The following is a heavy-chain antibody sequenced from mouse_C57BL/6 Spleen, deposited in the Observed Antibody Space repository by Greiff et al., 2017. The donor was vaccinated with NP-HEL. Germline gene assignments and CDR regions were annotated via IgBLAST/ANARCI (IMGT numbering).Heavy chain of an antibody. Sequence: QVQLQQPGAELVRPGSSVKLSCKASGYTFTSYWMGWVKQRPGQGLEWIGNIYPYDSETHYNQKFKNKTTFTVDKSSNTAYLQFNSLPTEDSAVYYCARSSGKYVYCFDYWGQGTTLTVSS. CDR2: IYPYDSET. J-gene: IGHJ2*01. V-gene: IGHV1-61*01. CDR1: GYTFTSYW. CDR3: ARSSGKYVYCFDY. D-gene: IGHD2-1*01.